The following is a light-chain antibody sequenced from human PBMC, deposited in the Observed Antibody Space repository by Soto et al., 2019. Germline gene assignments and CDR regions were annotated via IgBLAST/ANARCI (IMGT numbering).Light chain of an antibody. CDR1: QSLLNRNGYNC. J-gene: IGKJ1*01. CDR3: MQSLQTPLT. Sequence: DIVMTQSPLSLPVTPGEPASISCRSSQSLLNRNGYNCLDWYLQKPGQSPQLLIYLGSNRASGVPDRFSGSGSGTDFTLKISRVEAEDVGVYFCMQSLQTPLTFGQGTKVEIK. CDR2: LGS. V-gene: IGKV2-28*01.